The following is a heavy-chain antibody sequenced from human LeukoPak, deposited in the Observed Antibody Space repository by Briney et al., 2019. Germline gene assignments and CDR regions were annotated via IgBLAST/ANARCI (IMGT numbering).Heavy chain of an antibody. Sequence: GGSLRLSCSASGFTFSSYAMHWVRQAPGKGLEYVSSINDSGGSTYYADSVKGRFTISRDNSKNSLYLQMNSLRAEDTAVYFCVRGCCFGPYGMDVWGQGTTVTVSS. CDR1: GFTFSSYA. V-gene: IGHV3-64*04. CDR2: INDSGGST. CDR3: VRGCCFGPYGMDV. D-gene: IGHD2-15*01. J-gene: IGHJ6*02.